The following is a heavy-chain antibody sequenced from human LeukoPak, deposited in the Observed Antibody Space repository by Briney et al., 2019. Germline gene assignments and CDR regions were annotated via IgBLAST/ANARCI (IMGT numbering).Heavy chain of an antibody. V-gene: IGHV4-34*01. Sequence: PSETLSLTCAVYGGSFSGYYWSWIRQPPGKGLEWIGEINHSGSTNYNPSLKSRVTISVDTSKNQFSLKLSSVTAADTAVYYCARIFTYCGGDCHWYFDLWGRGTLVTVSS. CDR2: INHSGST. J-gene: IGHJ2*01. CDR3: ARIFTYCGGDCHWYFDL. D-gene: IGHD2-21*02. CDR1: GGSFSGYY.